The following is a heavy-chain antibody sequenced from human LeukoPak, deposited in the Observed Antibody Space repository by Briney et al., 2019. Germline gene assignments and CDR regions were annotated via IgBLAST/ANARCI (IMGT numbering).Heavy chain of an antibody. Sequence: PSETLSLTCTVSGGSISSYYWSWLRQPAGKGLEWIGRIYTSGSTNYNPSLKSRVTMSVDTSKNQFSLKLSSVTAADTAVYYCARDQGGATRYDAFDIWGQGTMVTVSS. CDR1: GGSISSYY. CDR3: ARDQGGATRYDAFDI. J-gene: IGHJ3*02. D-gene: IGHD1-26*01. V-gene: IGHV4-4*07. CDR2: IYTSGST.